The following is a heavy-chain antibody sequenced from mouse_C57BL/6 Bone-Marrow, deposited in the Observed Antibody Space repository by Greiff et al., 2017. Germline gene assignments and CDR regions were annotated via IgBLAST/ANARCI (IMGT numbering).Heavy chain of an antibody. CDR2: INPYNGGT. V-gene: IGHV1-19*01. CDR1: GYTFTDYY. J-gene: IGHJ1*03. CDR3: ARDGYYSYWYFDG. Sequence: VQLQQSGPVLVKPGASVKMSCKASGYTFTDYYMNWVKQSHGKSLEWIGVINPYNGGTSYNQKFKGKATLTVDKSSSTAYMELNSLTSEDSAVYYCARDGYYSYWYFDGWGTGTTVTVSS. D-gene: IGHD2-3*01.